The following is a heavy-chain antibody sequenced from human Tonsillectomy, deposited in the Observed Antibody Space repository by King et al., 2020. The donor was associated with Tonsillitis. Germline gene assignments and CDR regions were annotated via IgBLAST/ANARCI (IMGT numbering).Heavy chain of an antibody. D-gene: IGHD4-17*01. CDR2: IYYSGST. CDR3: ARGPDYGDYADAFDI. CDR1: GGSISSSSYY. J-gene: IGHJ3*02. V-gene: IGHV4-39*07. Sequence: QLQESGPGLVKPSETLSLTCTVSGGSISSSSYYWGWIRQPPGKGLEWIGSIYYSGSTYYNPSLKSRVTISVDTSKNQFSLKLSSVTAADTAVYYCARGPDYGDYADAFDIWGQGTMVTVSS.